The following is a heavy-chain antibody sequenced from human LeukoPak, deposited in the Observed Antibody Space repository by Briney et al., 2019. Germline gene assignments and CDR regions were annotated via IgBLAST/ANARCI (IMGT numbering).Heavy chain of an antibody. V-gene: IGHV3-33*01. CDR2: IWYDGSNK. J-gene: IGHJ4*02. Sequence: GGSLRLSCAASGFTFSSYGMHWVRQAPGKGLEWVAVIWYDGSNKYYADSVKGRFTISRDNPKNTLYLQVNSLRAEDTAVYYCARDKVRLSPIQWLVLGYWGQGTLVTVSS. CDR3: ARDKVRLSPIQWLVLGY. CDR1: GFTFSSYG. D-gene: IGHD6-19*01.